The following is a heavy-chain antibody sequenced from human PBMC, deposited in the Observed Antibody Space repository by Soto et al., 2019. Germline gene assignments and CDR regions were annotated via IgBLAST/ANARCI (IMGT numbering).Heavy chain of an antibody. J-gene: IGHJ4*02. Sequence: PSETLSLTCAVYGGSFSGYYWSWIRQPPGKGLEWIGEINHSGSTNYNPSLKSRVTISVDTSKNQFSLKLSSVTAADTAVYYCSRYSSSPVRYFDYWGQGTLVTVSS. CDR3: SRYSSSPVRYFDY. D-gene: IGHD6-6*01. CDR1: GGSFSGYY. CDR2: INHSGST. V-gene: IGHV4-34*01.